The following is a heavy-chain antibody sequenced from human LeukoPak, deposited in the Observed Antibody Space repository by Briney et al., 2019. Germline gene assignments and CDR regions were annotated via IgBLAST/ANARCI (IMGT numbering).Heavy chain of an antibody. V-gene: IGHV1-69*13. D-gene: IGHD2-21*02. CDR2: IIPILGTA. J-gene: IGHJ4*02. Sequence: SVKVSCKASGYTFTSYHMHWVRQAPGQGLEWMGGIIPILGTANYAQKFQGRVTITADESTSTAYMELSSLRSEDTAVYFCARVGATGATADNWGQGTLVTVSS. CDR3: ARVGATGATADN. CDR1: GYTFTSYH.